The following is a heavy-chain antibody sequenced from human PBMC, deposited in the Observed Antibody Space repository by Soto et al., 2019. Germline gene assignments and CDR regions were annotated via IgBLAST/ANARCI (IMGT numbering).Heavy chain of an antibody. CDR2: IYHSGST. J-gene: IGHJ4*02. Sequence: SETLSLTCAVSGGYISSGGYSWSWIRQPPGKVLEWIGYIYHSGSTYYNPSLKSRVTISVDRSKNQFSLKLSSVTAADTAVYYCARGEAMVLDYWGQGTLVTVSS. CDR1: GGYISSGGYS. D-gene: IGHD5-18*01. CDR3: ARGEAMVLDY. V-gene: IGHV4-30-2*01.